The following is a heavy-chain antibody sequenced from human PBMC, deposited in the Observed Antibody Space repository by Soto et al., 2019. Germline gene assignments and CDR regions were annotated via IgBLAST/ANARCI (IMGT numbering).Heavy chain of an antibody. J-gene: IGHJ3*02. CDR1: GYTFTSYG. D-gene: IGHD5-18*01. Sequence: QVQLVQSGAEVKKPGASVKVSCKASGYTFTSYGIGWVRQAPGQGLEGMGWISAYNGNTKYAQTLQGRVTVTTDTSTSTAYMELRSLRSDDTAVYYCESAQGGYGYPVDAFDIWGQGTMVTVSS. CDR3: ESAQGGYGYPVDAFDI. V-gene: IGHV1-18*01. CDR2: ISAYNGNT.